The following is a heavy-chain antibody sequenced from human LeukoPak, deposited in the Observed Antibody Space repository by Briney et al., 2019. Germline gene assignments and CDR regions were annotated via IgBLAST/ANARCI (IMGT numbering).Heavy chain of an antibody. CDR2: ISSGRPTI. CDR1: GFTFSSYG. CDR3: ARGGAARPDY. J-gene: IGHJ4*02. V-gene: IGHV3-48*04. D-gene: IGHD6-6*01. Sequence: GGSLGLSCAASGFTFSSYGMNWVRQAPGTGLQWVSYISSGRPTINYADSVRGRFTVSRDNAKSSLYLQMNNLRAEDTAVYYCARGGAARPDYWGQGTLVTVSS.